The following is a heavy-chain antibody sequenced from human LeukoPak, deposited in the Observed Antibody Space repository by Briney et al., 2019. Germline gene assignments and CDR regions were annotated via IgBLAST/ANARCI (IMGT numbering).Heavy chain of an antibody. D-gene: IGHD3-22*01. CDR3: ARDLLQYYDNVAFDI. J-gene: IGHJ3*02. Sequence: GASVKVSCKASGYTFTGYYMHWVRQAPGQGLEWMGWINPNSGGTNYAQKFRGRVTMTRDTSISTAYMELSRLRSDDTAVYYCARDLLQYYDNVAFDIWGQGTMVTVSS. V-gene: IGHV1-2*02. CDR1: GYTFTGYY. CDR2: INPNSGGT.